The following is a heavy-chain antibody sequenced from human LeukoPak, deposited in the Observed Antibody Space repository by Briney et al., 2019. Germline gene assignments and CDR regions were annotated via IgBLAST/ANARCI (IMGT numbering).Heavy chain of an antibody. Sequence: PSETLSLTCAVSGGSISSYYWSWIRQPAGKGLEWIGRIYTSGSTNYNPSLKSRVTMSVDTSKNQFSLKLSSVTAADTAVYYCAREAPPYSSGWYQGGWDYYYYMDVWGKGTTVTVSS. J-gene: IGHJ6*03. CDR2: IYTSGST. D-gene: IGHD6-19*01. CDR1: GGSISSYY. V-gene: IGHV4-4*07. CDR3: AREAPPYSSGWYQGGWDYYYYMDV.